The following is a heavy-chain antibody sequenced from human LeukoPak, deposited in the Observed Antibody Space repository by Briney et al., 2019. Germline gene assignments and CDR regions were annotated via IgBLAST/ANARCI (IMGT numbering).Heavy chain of an antibody. D-gene: IGHD3-10*01. CDR2: IYYSGST. Sequence: PSETLSLTCTVSGGSISSYYWSWIRQPPGKGLEWIGYIYYSGSTNYNPSLKSRVTISVDTSKNQFSLKLTSVTTADTAVYYCARMYYYNNNENWFDSWGQGTLVTVSS. CDR1: GGSISSYY. J-gene: IGHJ5*01. V-gene: IGHV4-59*01. CDR3: ARMYYYNNNENWFDS.